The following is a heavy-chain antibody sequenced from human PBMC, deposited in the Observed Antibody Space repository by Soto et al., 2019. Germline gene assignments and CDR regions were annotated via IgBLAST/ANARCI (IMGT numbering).Heavy chain of an antibody. V-gene: IGHV7-4-1*01. CDR2: INTNTGNP. J-gene: IGHJ6*02. CDR1: GYTFTSYA. CDR3: ARAQRLRQYNGMDV. D-gene: IGHD4-17*01. Sequence: ASVKVSCKASGYTFTSYAMNWVRQAPGQGLEWMGWINTNTGNPTYAQGFTGRFVFSLDTSVSTAYLQICSLKAEDTAVYYCARAQRLRQYNGMDVWGQGTTVTVSS.